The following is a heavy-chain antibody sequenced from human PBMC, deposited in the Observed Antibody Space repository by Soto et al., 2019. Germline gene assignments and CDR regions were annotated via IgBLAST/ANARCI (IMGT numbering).Heavy chain of an antibody. J-gene: IGHJ4*02. D-gene: IGHD6-13*01. CDR2: IGSSSTTI. V-gene: IGHV3-48*01. CDR1: GFTFSSYS. CDR3: ARERQLALDN. Sequence: PGGSLRLSCAASGFTFSSYSFNWVRQAPGKGLEWLSYIGSSSTTIYYADSVKGRFIISRDNAKNSLYLQMNSLRPEDTAVYYCARERQLALDNWGQGTRVTVSS.